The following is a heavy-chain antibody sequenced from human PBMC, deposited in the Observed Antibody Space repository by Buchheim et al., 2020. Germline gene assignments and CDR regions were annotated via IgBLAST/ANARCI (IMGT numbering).Heavy chain of an antibody. V-gene: IGHV4-34*01. CDR3: ARGHIVVVTAILGYYYYGMDV. CDR1: GGSFSGYY. D-gene: IGHD2-21*02. CDR2: INHSGST. Sequence: QVQLQQWGAGLLKPSETLSLTCAVYGGSFSGYYWSWIRQPPGKGLEWIGEINHSGSTNYNPSLKSRVTISVDTSKNQFSLKLGSVTAADTAVYYCARGHIVVVTAILGYYYYGMDVWGQGTT. J-gene: IGHJ6*02.